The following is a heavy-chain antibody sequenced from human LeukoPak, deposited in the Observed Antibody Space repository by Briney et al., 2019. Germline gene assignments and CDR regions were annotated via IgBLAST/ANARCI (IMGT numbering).Heavy chain of an antibody. J-gene: IGHJ6*02. CDR1: GFTFSSYA. Sequence: GGSLRLSCAASGFTFSSYAMSWVRQAPGKGLEWVSAISGSGGSTYYADSVKGRFTISRDNSKNTLYLQINSLRAEDTAIYYCAKEWKWGATQFFYYGLNVWGQGTTVTVSS. CDR3: AKEWKWGATQFFYYGLNV. V-gene: IGHV3-23*01. CDR2: ISGSGGST. D-gene: IGHD1-26*01.